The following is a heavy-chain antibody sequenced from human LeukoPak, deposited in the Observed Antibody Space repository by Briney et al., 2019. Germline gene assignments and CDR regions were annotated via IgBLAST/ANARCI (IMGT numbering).Heavy chain of an antibody. D-gene: IGHD3-9*01. V-gene: IGHV4-59*01. CDR2: IYYSGST. CDR1: GGSISNYY. J-gene: IGHJ4*02. Sequence: SETLSLTCTVSGGSISNYYWSWIRQPPGKGLEWIGYIYYSGSTNYNPSLKSRVTISLDTYKNHFSLKLSSVTAADTAVYYCARGTFEGPFDYWGQRTLVTVSS. CDR3: ARGTFEGPFDY.